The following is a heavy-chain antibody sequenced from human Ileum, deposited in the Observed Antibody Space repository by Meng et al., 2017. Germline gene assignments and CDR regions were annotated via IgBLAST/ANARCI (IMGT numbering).Heavy chain of an antibody. V-gene: IGHV4-4*02. J-gene: IGHJ4*02. Sequence: QVQVQESGPGLVAPSGILSLTCAVSGCSISSRDWWSWVGQPPGKGLGWIAGMNLGGSPNYTPSLKSRVTMSVDKSNDHLSLQLTSVTAADTAVYYCAHIFDSWGQGTLVTVSS. CDR1: GCSISSRDW. CDR2: MNLGGSP. CDR3: AHIFDS.